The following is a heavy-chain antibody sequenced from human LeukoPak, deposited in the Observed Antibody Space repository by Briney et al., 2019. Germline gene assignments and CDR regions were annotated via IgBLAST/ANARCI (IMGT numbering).Heavy chain of an antibody. CDR2: IFHSGSA. CDR3: ARDRNSNLRLGF. CDR1: GGSISSSSYY. D-gene: IGHD5-12*01. V-gene: IGHV4-39*07. J-gene: IGHJ4*02. Sequence: PSETLSLTCTVSGGSISSSSYYWGWIRQPPGKGLEWIGQIFHSGSANYNPSLKSRVTMSVDKSNNQFSLRLSSVTAADTAVYYCARDRNSNLRLGFWGQGALVTVSS.